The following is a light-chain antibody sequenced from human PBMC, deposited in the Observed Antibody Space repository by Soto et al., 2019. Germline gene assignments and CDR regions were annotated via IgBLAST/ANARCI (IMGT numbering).Light chain of an antibody. CDR3: QQFNVYPLT. Sequence: DIQLTQSPSFLSASVGDRVTITCRASQDISDYLAWYQQKPGKAPKLLIYTASFLQSGVPSRFSGSASGTQFTLTISSLQPEDFATYYCQQFNVYPLTFGGGTQVEIK. V-gene: IGKV1-9*01. CDR2: TAS. J-gene: IGKJ4*01. CDR1: QDISDY.